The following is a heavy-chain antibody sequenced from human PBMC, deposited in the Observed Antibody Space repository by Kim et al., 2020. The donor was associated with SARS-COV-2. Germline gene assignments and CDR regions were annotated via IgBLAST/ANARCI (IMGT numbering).Heavy chain of an antibody. V-gene: IGHV4-34*01. J-gene: IGHJ6*02. D-gene: IGHD2-2*02. CDR2: INHSGST. CDR3: ARGYCSSTSCYRWGGPPLYYYGMDV. CDR1: GGSFSGYY. Sequence: SETLSLTCAVYGGSFSGYYWSWIRQPPGKGLEWIGEINHSGSTNYNPSLKSRVTISVDTSKNQFSLKLSSVTAADTAVYYCARGYCSSTSCYRWGGPPLYYYGMDVWGQGTTVTVSS.